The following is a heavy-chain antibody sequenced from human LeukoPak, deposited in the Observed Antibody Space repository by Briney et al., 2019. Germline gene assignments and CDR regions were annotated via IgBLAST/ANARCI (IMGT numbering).Heavy chain of an antibody. Sequence: SETLSLTCTVSGGSISTYYWSWIRQPPGEGLEWIGYIYYSGSTNYNPSLKSRVTISVDTSKNPFSLKLSSVTAADTAVYYCATYGGTGYYGFAYWGQGTLVTVSS. CDR2: IYYSGST. D-gene: IGHD3/OR15-3a*01. CDR1: GGSISTYY. CDR3: ATYGGTGYYGFAY. J-gene: IGHJ4*02. V-gene: IGHV4-59*01.